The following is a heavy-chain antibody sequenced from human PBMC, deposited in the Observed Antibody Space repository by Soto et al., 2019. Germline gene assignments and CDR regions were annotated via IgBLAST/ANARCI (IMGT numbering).Heavy chain of an antibody. CDR2: VYYNGNT. CDR1: GGSIRSGSNY. D-gene: IGHD3-10*01. V-gene: IGHV4-39*01. CDR3: VRQTIVRGVLSWFDP. J-gene: IGHJ5*02. Sequence: QLQLQESGPRLVKPSETLSLICSVSGGSIRSGSNYWAWIRQPPGKVLDWIGTVYYNGNTYYNASLKSRVTISADTSKNQFSLKLSSVSAADTAVYYCVRQTIVRGVLSWFDPWGQGTLVTVSS.